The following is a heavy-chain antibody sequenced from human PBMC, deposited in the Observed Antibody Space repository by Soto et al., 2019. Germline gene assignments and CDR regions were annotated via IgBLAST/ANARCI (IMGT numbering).Heavy chain of an antibody. CDR2: IWYDGSNK. CDR3: ARRKRYPGLLFDY. V-gene: IGHV3-33*01. D-gene: IGHD1-26*01. J-gene: IGHJ4*02. Sequence: QVQLVESGGGVVQPGRSLRLSCAASGFTFSSYGMHWVRQAPGKGLEWVAVIWYDGSNKYYADSVKGRFTISRDNSKNTLYLQMNSLRAEDTAVYYCARRKRYPGLLFDYWGQGTLVTVSS. CDR1: GFTFSSYG.